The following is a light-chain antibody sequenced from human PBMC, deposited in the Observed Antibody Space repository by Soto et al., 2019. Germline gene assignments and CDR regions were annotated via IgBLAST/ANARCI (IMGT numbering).Light chain of an antibody. V-gene: IGKV3-15*01. CDR2: EAS. J-gene: IGKJ4*01. Sequence: IVMTQSPATLSVSPGERVTLSCRASQSIGSNVAWYQQRPGQAPRLLLYEASSRATGVPARFSGSGSGTDFTLTISSRQSEDFAVYYCQQYDDWPPITFGGGTKVEI. CDR1: QSIGSN. CDR3: QQYDDWPPIT.